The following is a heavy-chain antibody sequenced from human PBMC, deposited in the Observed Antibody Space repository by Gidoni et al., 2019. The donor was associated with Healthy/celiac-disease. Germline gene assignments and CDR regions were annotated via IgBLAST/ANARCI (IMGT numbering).Heavy chain of an antibody. CDR1: GFTFSSYS. V-gene: IGHV3-48*02. CDR3: ARDLVVVVPARGYYYYMDV. Sequence: EVQLVESGGGLVQPGGSLRLSCAASGFTFSSYSMNWVRQAPGKGLEWVSYISSSSSTIYYADSVKGRFTISRDNAKNSLYLQMNSLRDEDTAVYYCARDLVVVVPARGYYYYMDVWGKGTTVTVSS. CDR2: ISSSSSTI. J-gene: IGHJ6*03. D-gene: IGHD2-2*01.